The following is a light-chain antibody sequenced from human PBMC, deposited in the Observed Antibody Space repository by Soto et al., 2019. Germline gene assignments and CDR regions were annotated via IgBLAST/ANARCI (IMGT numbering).Light chain of an antibody. CDR1: QGISSA. V-gene: IGKV1-13*02. CDR3: QQFNSYPLSVT. J-gene: IGKJ3*01. Sequence: AIQLTQSPSSLSASVGDRVTITCRASQGISSALAWYQQKPVKAPKLLIYDASILESGVPSRFSGSGSGTDFTLTISSLQPEDFATYYCQQFNSYPLSVTFGPVTKVDIK. CDR2: DAS.